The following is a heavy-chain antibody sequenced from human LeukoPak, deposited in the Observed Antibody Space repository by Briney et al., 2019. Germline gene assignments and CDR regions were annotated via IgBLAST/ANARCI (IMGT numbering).Heavy chain of an antibody. CDR3: AKGRRFGSGWTYYFDY. CDR1: GFSISSYD. CDR2: IRYDGSSK. Sequence: GGSLRLSCVASGFSISSYDMHWVRQGPGKGLEWVAFIRYDGSSKYYADSVKGRFTISRDNSKNTLYLQMNSLRVEDTAVYCCAKGRRFGSGWTYYFDYWGQGTLVTVSS. V-gene: IGHV3-30*02. D-gene: IGHD6-19*01. J-gene: IGHJ4*02.